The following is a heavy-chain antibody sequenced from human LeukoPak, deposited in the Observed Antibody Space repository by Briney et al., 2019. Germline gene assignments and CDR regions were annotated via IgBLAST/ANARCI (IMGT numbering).Heavy chain of an antibody. D-gene: IGHD4-17*01. CDR2: IHYSGST. Sequence: SETLSLTCTVSGGSISSYYWSWIRQPPGKGLGWIGYIHYSGSTNYNPSLKSRITMSIDTSKNQASLKLSSVTAADTAVYFCARSGDYGALWIWGQGTMVTVSS. V-gene: IGHV4-59*01. J-gene: IGHJ3*02. CDR3: ARSGDYGALWI. CDR1: GGSISSYY.